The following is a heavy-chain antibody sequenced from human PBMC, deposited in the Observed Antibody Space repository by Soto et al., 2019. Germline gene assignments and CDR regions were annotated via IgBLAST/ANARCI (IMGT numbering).Heavy chain of an antibody. CDR3: ARGALYSRSVDY. CDR2: IYYSGST. V-gene: IGHV4-31*03. J-gene: IGHJ4*02. D-gene: IGHD2-15*01. CDR1: GGSISSGGYY. Sequence: QVQLQESGPGLVKPSQTLSLTCTVSGGSISSGGYYWSWIRQHPGKGLEWIGYIYYSGSTYYNPSLQSRVTISVDTSKNQFSLKLSSVTAADTAVYYCARGALYSRSVDYWGQGTLVTVSS.